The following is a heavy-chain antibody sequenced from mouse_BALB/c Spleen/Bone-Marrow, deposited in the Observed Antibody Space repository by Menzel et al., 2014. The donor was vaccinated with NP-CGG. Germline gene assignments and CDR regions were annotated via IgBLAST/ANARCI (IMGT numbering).Heavy chain of an antibody. CDR1: GFTFSSYA. D-gene: IGHD2-2*01. V-gene: IGHV5-6-5*01. J-gene: IGHJ3*01. Sequence: EVNVVESGGGLVKPGGSLKLSCAASGFTFSSYAMSWVRQTPEKRLEWVASISSGGSTYYPDRVKGRFTISRDNARNILYLQMSSLRSEDTAMYYCAREGDGYDPAWFAYWGQGTLVTVSA. CDR3: AREGDGYDPAWFAY. CDR2: ISSGGST.